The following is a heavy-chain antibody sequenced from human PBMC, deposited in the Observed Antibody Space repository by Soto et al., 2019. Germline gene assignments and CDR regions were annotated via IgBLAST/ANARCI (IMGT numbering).Heavy chain of an antibody. CDR2: INHSGST. CDR1: GGSFSGYY. CDR3: ARANPVGATKGAFDI. J-gene: IGHJ3*02. V-gene: IGHV4-34*01. Sequence: SETLSLTCAVYGGSFSGYYWSWIRQPPGKGLEWIGEINHSGSTNYNPSLKSRVTISVDTSKNQFSLKLSSVTAADTAVYYCARANPVGATKGAFDIWGQGTMVTVSS. D-gene: IGHD1-26*01.